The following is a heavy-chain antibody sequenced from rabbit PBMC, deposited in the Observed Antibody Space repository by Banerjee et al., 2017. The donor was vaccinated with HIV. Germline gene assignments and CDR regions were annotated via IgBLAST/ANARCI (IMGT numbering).Heavy chain of an antibody. CDR2: IDAGSNGNT. Sequence: QSLEESGGDLVKPGASLTLTCTASGFSFSSYSMGWVRQAPGKGLEWIACIDAGSNGNTYYASWAKGRFTISEASWTTVTLQMTSLTAADTASYFCARDLAGVIGWNLNLWGPGTLVTVS. D-gene: IGHD4-1*01. CDR3: ARDLAGVIGWNLNL. CDR1: GFSFSSYS. J-gene: IGHJ4*01. V-gene: IGHV1S40*01.